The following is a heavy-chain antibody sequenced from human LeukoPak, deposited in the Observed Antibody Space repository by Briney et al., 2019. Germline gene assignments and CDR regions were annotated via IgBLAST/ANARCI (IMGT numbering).Heavy chain of an antibody. D-gene: IGHD6-13*01. Sequence: PSETLSLTCAVYGGSFSGYYWSWIRQPPGKGLEWIGEINHSGSTNYNPSLKSRVTISVGTSKNQFSLKLSSVTAADTAVYYCARGKYSSSGALDPWGQGTLVTVSS. J-gene: IGHJ5*02. CDR1: GGSFSGYY. CDR2: INHSGST. V-gene: IGHV4-34*01. CDR3: ARGKYSSSGALDP.